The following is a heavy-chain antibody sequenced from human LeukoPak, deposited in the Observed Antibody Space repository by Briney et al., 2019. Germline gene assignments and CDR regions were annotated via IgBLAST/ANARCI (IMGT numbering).Heavy chain of an antibody. D-gene: IGHD3-9*01. J-gene: IGHJ4*02. V-gene: IGHV3-21*01. Sequence: GGSLRLSCVASGFTFSSYGMNWVRQAPGKGLEWVSSISSGSSYINYADSVKGRFTISRDNAKNSLYLQMNSLRAEDTAVYYCARSDYDILTGYGMDVWGQGTLVTVSS. CDR1: GFTFSSYG. CDR2: ISSGSSYI. CDR3: ARSDYDILTGYGMDV.